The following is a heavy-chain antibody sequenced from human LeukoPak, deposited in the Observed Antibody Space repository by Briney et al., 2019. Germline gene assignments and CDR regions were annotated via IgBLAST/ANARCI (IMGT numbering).Heavy chain of an antibody. CDR1: GGSLSANY. CDR2: INHSGRT. CDR3: ARGHRKIIDSWQLVLGPNWYFDL. V-gene: IGHV4-34*01. J-gene: IGHJ2*01. Sequence: KPSETLSLTCAVYGGSLSANYWSWIRQSPGKGLEWIGEINHSGRTNYNPSLKSRVTISVDTSKNQFSLKMSSVTAADAAVYYCARGHRKIIDSWQLVLGPNWYFDLWGRGTLVTVSS. D-gene: IGHD6-6*01.